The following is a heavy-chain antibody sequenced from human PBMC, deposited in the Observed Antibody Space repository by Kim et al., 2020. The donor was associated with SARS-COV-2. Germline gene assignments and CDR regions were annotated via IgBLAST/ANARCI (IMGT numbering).Heavy chain of an antibody. J-gene: IGHJ4*02. Sequence: VKSRFTISSDNSKNTLYLQMNRLRAEDRAVYYCASPSSGYDLGRSDYWGQGTLVTVSS. V-gene: IGHV3-30*01. D-gene: IGHD5-12*01. CDR3: ASPSSGYDLGRSDY.